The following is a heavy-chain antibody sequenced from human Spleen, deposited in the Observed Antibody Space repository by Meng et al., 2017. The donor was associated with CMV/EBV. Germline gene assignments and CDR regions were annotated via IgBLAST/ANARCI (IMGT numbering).Heavy chain of an antibody. CDR1: GFTFSSYW. D-gene: IGHD3-3*01. V-gene: IGHV3-74*01. CDR3: AREGRGFLEWLFHYYGVDV. CDR2: INSDGSST. Sequence: GGSLRLSCAASGFTFSSYWMHWVRQAPGKGLVWVSRINSDGSSTSYADSVKGRFTISRDNAKNTLYLQMNSLRAEDTAVYYCAREGRGFLEWLFHYYGVDVWGQGTTVTVSS. J-gene: IGHJ6*02.